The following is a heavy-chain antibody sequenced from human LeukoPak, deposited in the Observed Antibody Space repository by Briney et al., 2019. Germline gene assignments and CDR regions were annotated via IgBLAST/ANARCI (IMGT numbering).Heavy chain of an antibody. CDR1: GGSLSSYY. D-gene: IGHD1/OR15-1a*01. CDR2: IYSRGLTRGST. V-gene: IGHV4-59*01. Sequence: KPSETLSLTCTVSGGSLSSYYWSWIRQPPGKGLEWIGYIYSRGLTRGSTSYNPSLKSRVTISVDTSKNQFSLSLRSVTAADTAIYYCARAPAGTLLFESWGPGTLVTVS. J-gene: IGHJ4*02. CDR3: ARAPAGTLLFES.